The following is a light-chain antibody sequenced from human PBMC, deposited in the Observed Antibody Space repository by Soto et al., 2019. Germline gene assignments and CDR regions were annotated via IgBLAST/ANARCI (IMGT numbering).Light chain of an antibody. CDR1: QIVSSRC. Sequence: EIVLTQSPCTLSLSPGERATLSCRASQIVSSRCLAWYQQKPGQAPRLLIYGATSSATGISERFSGSGSGTHLTLTISSLVPEELAGYYCQRYGSSFPCGPGTKVHIK. V-gene: IGKV3-20*01. CDR2: GAT. J-gene: IGKJ3*01. CDR3: QRYGSSFP.